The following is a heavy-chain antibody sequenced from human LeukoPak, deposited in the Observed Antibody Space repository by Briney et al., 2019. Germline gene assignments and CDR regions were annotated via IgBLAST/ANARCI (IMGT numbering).Heavy chain of an antibody. V-gene: IGHV3-9*01. CDR2: ISWNSGSI. CDR1: GFTFSIYW. J-gene: IGHJ4*02. CDR3: AREGGYSSSLAY. Sequence: GGSLRLSCAASGFTFSIYWMHWVRQAPGKGLEWVSGISWNSGSIGYADSVKGRFTISRDNAKNSLHLQMNSLRAEDTALYYCAREGGYSSSLAYWGQGTLVTVCS. D-gene: IGHD6-13*01.